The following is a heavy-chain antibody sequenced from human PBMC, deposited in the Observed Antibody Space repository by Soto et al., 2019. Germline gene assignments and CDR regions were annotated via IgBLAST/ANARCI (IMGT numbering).Heavy chain of an antibody. CDR1: GFTFSSYG. V-gene: IGHV3-30*18. D-gene: IGHD3-3*01. CDR2: ISYDGSNK. J-gene: IGHJ3*02. Sequence: VQLLESGGGVVQPGRSLRLSCAASGFTFSSYGMHWVRQAPGKGLEWVAVISYDGSNKYYADSVKGRFTISRDNSKNTLYLQMNSLRAEDTAVYYCAKNYYDFWSGYYSNDAFDIWGQGTMVTVSS. CDR3: AKNYYDFWSGYYSNDAFDI.